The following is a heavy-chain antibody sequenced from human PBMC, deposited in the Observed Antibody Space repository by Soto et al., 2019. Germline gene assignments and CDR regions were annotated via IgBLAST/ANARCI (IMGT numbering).Heavy chain of an antibody. CDR2: INHSGST. J-gene: IGHJ5*02. CDR1: GGSFSGYY. CDR3: ARDSHRRIAARPRGSWFDP. Sequence: PSETLSLTCAAYGGSFSGYYWSWIRQPPGKGLEWIGEINHSGSTNYNPSLKSRVTISVDTSKNQFSLKLSSVTAADTAVYYCARDSHRRIAARPRGSWFDPWGQGTLVTVSS. D-gene: IGHD6-6*01. V-gene: IGHV4-34*01.